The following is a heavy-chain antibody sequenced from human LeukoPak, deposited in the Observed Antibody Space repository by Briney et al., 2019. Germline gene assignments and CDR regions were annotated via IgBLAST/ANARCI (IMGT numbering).Heavy chain of an antibody. J-gene: IGHJ4*02. Sequence: GESLKISCKGSGYSFTTYWIGWVRQMPGKGLEWMGIIYPGDSDTRYSPSFQGQVTISADRSISTAYLQWSSLKAADSAMYYCARTDPYIGSYFFNYWGQGTLVTVSS. CDR2: IYPGDSDT. D-gene: IGHD1-26*01. CDR1: GYSFTTYW. V-gene: IGHV5-51*01. CDR3: ARTDPYIGSYFFNY.